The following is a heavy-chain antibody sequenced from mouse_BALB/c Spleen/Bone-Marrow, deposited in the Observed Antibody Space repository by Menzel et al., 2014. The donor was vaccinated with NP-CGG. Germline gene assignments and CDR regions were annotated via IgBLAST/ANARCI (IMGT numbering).Heavy chain of an antibody. CDR3: ARSDYRFDPLPY. D-gene: IGHD2-14*01. Sequence: VQLQQSGAELVMPGASVKMSCKASGHTFTDYWMHWVKQRPGQGLEWIGAIDTSDSYTSYNQKFKGKATLTVDESSGTAYMQLSSLTSEDSAVYYCARSDYRFDPLPYWGQGTLVTVSA. CDR2: IDTSDSYT. CDR1: GHTFTDYW. V-gene: IGHV1-69*01. J-gene: IGHJ3*01.